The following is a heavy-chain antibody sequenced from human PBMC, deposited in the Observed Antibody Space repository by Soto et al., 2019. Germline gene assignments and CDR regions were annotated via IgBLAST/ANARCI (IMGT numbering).Heavy chain of an antibody. CDR3: ARDLLSPGGY. J-gene: IGHJ4*02. Sequence: GASVKVSCKASGGTFSSYAISWVRQAPGQGLEWMGGIIPIFGTANYAQKFQGRVTITADESTSTAYMELSRLRSEDTAVYYCARDLLSPGGYWGQGTLVTVSS. V-gene: IGHV1-69*13. CDR2: IIPIFGTA. CDR1: GGTFSSYA. D-gene: IGHD2-15*01.